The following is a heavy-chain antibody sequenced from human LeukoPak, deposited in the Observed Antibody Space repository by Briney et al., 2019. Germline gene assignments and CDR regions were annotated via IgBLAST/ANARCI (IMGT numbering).Heavy chain of an antibody. CDR1: GYTFTSYG. CDR3: ARHSSSWYPPYYYYYMDV. Sequence: GASVKVSCKASGYTFTSYGISWVRQAPGQGLEGMGWISAYNGNTNYAQKLQGRVTMTTDTSTSTAYMELRSLRSDDTAVYYCARHSSSWYPPYYYYYMDVWGKGTTVTVSS. V-gene: IGHV1-18*01. CDR2: ISAYNGNT. D-gene: IGHD6-13*01. J-gene: IGHJ6*03.